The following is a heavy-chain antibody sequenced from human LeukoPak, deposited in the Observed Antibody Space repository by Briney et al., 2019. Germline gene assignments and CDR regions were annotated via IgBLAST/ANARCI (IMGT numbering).Heavy chain of an antibody. CDR3: VKTMGAIDHDY. V-gene: IGHV3-23*01. CDR2: ISGSGGGT. CDR1: GFSFRSFA. J-gene: IGHJ4*02. D-gene: IGHD1-26*01. Sequence: GGSLRLSCAASGFSFRSFAMTWVRQAPGKGLEWVSGISGSGGGTYYADSVKGRFTISRDNSKNTLYLQMNSLRAEDTAVYYCVKTMGAIDHDYWGQGTLVTVSS.